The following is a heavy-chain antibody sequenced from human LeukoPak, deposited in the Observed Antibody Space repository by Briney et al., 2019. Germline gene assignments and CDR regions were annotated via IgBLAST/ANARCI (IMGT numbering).Heavy chain of an antibody. Sequence: ASVKVSCKSSGYTFTDYFPHWVRQAPGQGLEWMGCINLHTGGAHYAQKFQDWVSLTRDTSIDTAFMELSSLRSDATAMYYCAREWSGNRGVDYYYYYYMDVWGKGTTVTVSS. J-gene: IGHJ6*03. CDR2: INLHTGGA. CDR1: GYTFTDYF. D-gene: IGHD1-1*01. CDR3: AREWSGNRGVDYYYYYYMDV. V-gene: IGHV1-2*04.